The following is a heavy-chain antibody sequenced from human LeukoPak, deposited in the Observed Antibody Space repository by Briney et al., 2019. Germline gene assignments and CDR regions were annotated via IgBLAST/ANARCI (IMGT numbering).Heavy chain of an antibody. J-gene: IGHJ3*02. CDR2: IIPIVGTA. Sequence: SVKVSCKASGDTFSSYAISWVRQAPGQGLEWMGGIIPIVGTANYAQKFQGRVTITADESTNTAYMELSSLRSEDTAVYYCARGSMGAAVAGNSAFDIWGQGTMVTVSS. D-gene: IGHD6-19*01. CDR3: ARGSMGAAVAGNSAFDI. V-gene: IGHV1-69*01. CDR1: GDTFSSYA.